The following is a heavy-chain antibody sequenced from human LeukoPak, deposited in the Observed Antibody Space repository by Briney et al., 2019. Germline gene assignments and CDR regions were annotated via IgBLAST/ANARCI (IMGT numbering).Heavy chain of an antibody. V-gene: IGHV4-59*01. CDR2: IYYSGST. J-gene: IGHJ3*02. CDR3: ASGIGYCSGGSCDGAYAFDI. Sequence: SETLSLTCTVSGGSISSYYWSWIRQPPGKGLEWIAYIYYSGSTNYNPSLKSRVTISVDTSKNQFSLKLSSVTAADTAVYYCASGIGYCSGGSCDGAYAFDIWGQGTMVTVSS. D-gene: IGHD2-15*01. CDR1: GGSISSYY.